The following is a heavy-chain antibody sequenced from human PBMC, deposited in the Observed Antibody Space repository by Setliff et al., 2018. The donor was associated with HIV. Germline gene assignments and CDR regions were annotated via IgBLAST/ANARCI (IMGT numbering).Heavy chain of an antibody. CDR3: ARHAPRNHDLAGVFYPYYMDV. D-gene: IGHD1-1*01. V-gene: IGHV4-59*08. J-gene: IGHJ6*03. CDR2: IYYSGST. CDR1: GGSISSFY. Sequence: SETLSLTCTVSGGSISSFYWSWIRQPPGKGLEWIGYIYYSGSTSYNPSLKSRVTISVDTSKTQFSLKLRSVTAADTAVYYCARHAPRNHDLAGVFYPYYMDVWGKGTTVTVSS.